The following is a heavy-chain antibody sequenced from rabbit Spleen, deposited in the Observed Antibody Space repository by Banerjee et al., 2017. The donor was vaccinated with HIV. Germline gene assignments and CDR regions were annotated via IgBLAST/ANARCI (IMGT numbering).Heavy chain of an antibody. D-gene: IGHD7-1*01. CDR2: IYPNHGTT. CDR3: ARYGYGTGANCL. CDR1: GFDFSSYY. V-gene: IGHV1S43*01. J-gene: IGHJ3*01. Sequence: QSLEESGGGLVKPGASLTLSCKASGFDFSSYYLYWVRQAPGKGLEWIGTIYPNHGTTWYATWVNGRFTISSDNAQTTVDLQMNSLTAADTASYFCARYGYGTGANCLWGQGTLVT.